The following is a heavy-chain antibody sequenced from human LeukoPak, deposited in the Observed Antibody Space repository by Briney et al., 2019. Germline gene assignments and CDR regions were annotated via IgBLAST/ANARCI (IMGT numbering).Heavy chain of an antibody. CDR2: ISSGAGSP. Sequence: GGSLRLSCEASGFTFASYALAWVRQAPGKGPEWASTISSGAGSPFYADSVRGRFTISRDNSKNTLSLHMTSLRPEDTAVYYCAKGGSSSSEGGWGQGTPVTVSS. CDR3: AKGGSSSSEGG. CDR1: GFTFASYA. D-gene: IGHD6-6*01. J-gene: IGHJ4*02. V-gene: IGHV3-23*01.